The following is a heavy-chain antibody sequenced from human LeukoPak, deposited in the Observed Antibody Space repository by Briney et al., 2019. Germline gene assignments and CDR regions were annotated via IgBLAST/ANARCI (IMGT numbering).Heavy chain of an antibody. Sequence: SETLSLTCTVSGGSISSYYWSWIRQPPGKGLEWIGYIYYSGSTNYNPSLKSRVTISVDTSKNQFSLRLSSVTAADTAVYYCARRTGGPGSYWPPDIWGQGTMVTVSS. J-gene: IGHJ3*02. V-gene: IGHV4-59*08. CDR3: ARRTGGPGSYWPPDI. CDR2: IYYSGST. CDR1: GGSISSYY. D-gene: IGHD3-10*01.